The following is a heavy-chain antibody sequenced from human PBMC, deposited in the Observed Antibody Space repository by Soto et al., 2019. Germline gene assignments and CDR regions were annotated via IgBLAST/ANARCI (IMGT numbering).Heavy chain of an antibody. V-gene: IGHV3-33*01. Sequence: QVQLVESGGGVVQPGRSLRLSCAASGFTFSSYGMHWVRQALGKGLEWGAVIWYDGSNKYYADSVKGRFTISRDNSKNTLYLQMNSLRAEDTAVYYCARGSSRLYSWYFDLWGRGTLVTVSS. CDR3: ARGSSRLYSWYFDL. CDR1: GFTFSSYG. CDR2: IWYDGSNK. D-gene: IGHD3-16*02. J-gene: IGHJ2*01.